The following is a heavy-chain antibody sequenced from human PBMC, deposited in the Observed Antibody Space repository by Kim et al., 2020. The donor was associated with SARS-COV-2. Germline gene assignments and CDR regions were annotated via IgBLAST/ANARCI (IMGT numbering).Heavy chain of an antibody. CDR2: INHSGST. V-gene: IGHV4-34*01. J-gene: IGHJ1*01. CDR1: GGSFSGYY. Sequence: SETLSLTCAVYGGSFSGYYWSWIRQPPGKGLEWIGEINHSGSTNYNPSLKSRVTTSVDTSKNQFSLTLSSVTAADTAVYYCARGFWRRAHFQHWGQGTPV. D-gene: IGHD3-3*01. CDR3: ARGFWRRAHFQH.